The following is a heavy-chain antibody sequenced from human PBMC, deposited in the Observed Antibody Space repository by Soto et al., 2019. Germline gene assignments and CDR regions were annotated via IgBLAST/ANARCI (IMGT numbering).Heavy chain of an antibody. CDR1: GGSISSGGYS. Sequence: PSETLSLTCAVSGGSISSGGYSWSWIRQPPGKGLEWIGYIYHSGSTYYNPSLKSRVTISVDGSKNQFSLKLSSVTAADTAVYYCARGTQKMRAFDIWGQGTMVTVSS. V-gene: IGHV4-30-2*01. CDR2: IYHSGST. J-gene: IGHJ3*02. CDR3: ARGTQKMRAFDI.